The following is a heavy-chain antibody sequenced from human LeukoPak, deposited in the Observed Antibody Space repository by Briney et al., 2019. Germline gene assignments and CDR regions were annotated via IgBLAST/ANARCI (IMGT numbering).Heavy chain of an antibody. CDR1: GYTFTGYY. CDR2: INPNSGGT. J-gene: IGHJ3*02. V-gene: IGHV1-2*02. CDR3: ARGLFLMATIFGYAFDI. Sequence: ASVKVSCKASGYTFTGYYMHWVRQAPGQGLEWIGWINPNSGGTNYAQKFQGRVTMTRDTSISTAYMELSRLRSDDTAVYYCARGLFLMATIFGYAFDIWGQGTMVTVSS. D-gene: IGHD5-24*01.